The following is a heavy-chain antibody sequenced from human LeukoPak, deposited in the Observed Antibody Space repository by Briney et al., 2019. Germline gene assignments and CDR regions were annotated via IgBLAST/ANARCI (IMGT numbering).Heavy chain of an antibody. CDR2: IYYTGNT. CDR3: ARVGATTSFDY. Sequence: SETLSLTCTVSGGSISSSSYYWGWIRQPPGKGLEWIGTIYYTGNTQYNPSLKSRVTISVDTSKNQFSLKLSSVTAADTAVYHCARVGATTSFDYWGQGTLVTVSS. V-gene: IGHV4-39*01. D-gene: IGHD1-26*01. J-gene: IGHJ4*02. CDR1: GGSISSSSYY.